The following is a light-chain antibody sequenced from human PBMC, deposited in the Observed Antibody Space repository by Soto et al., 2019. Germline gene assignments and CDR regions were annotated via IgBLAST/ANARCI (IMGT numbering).Light chain of an antibody. CDR1: QSVSRN. CDR2: GAS. J-gene: IGKJ4*01. CDR3: QQYNKWPLT. V-gene: IGKV3-15*01. Sequence: EIVMTQSPATLSVSPGERATLSCGASQSVSRNLAWYQQKPGQAPRLLIYGASTRATDIAARISGSGSGTEFTLTIRSLQSEDFAVYYCQQYNKWPLTFSGGTKVEIK.